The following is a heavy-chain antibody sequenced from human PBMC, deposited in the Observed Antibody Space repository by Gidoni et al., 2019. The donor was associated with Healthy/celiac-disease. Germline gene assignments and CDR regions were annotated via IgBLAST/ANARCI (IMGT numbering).Heavy chain of an antibody. Sequence: QVQLVESGGGVVQPGRSLRLSCAASGFPCSSSGMHWVLQAPGKGLVWVAVIWYDGSNKYYADSVKGRFTISRDNSKNTLYLQMNSLRAEDTAVYYCARDANILTGYAYFDYWGQGTLVTVSS. CDR1: GFPCSSSG. CDR3: ARDANILTGYAYFDY. CDR2: IWYDGSNK. J-gene: IGHJ4*02. D-gene: IGHD3-9*01. V-gene: IGHV3-33*01.